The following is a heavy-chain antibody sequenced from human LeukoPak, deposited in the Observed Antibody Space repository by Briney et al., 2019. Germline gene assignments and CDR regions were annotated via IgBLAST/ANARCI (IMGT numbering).Heavy chain of an antibody. CDR2: INPNSGGT. CDR1: GYTFTGYY. V-gene: IGHV1-2*02. J-gene: IGHJ4*02. D-gene: IGHD3-3*01. CDR3: ARVATIFGVASDYFDY. Sequence: GASVKVSCKASGYTFTGYYMHWVRQAPGQGLEWMGWINPNSGGTNYAQKFQRRVTMTRDTSISTAYMELSRLRSDDTAVYYCARVATIFGVASDYFDYWGQGTLVTVSS.